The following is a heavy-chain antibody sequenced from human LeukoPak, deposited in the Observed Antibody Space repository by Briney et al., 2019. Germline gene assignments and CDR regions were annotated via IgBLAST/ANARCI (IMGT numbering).Heavy chain of an antibody. CDR3: ARAPLYGSCEY. CDR1: GYTFTSYG. V-gene: IGHV1-18*01. Sequence: GASVNVSCNASGYTFTSYGISWVRHAPGQGLEWTGWISGYNGNTNYAQKLQGRVTMTTDTYTSTAYMELRSLRSDDTAVYYCARAPLYGSCEYWGQGTLVTVSS. J-gene: IGHJ4*02. D-gene: IGHD6-6*01. CDR2: ISGYNGNT.